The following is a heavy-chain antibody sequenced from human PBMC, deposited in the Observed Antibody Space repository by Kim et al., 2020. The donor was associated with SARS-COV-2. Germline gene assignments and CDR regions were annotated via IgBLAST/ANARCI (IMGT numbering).Heavy chain of an antibody. J-gene: IGHJ6*02. V-gene: IGHV7-4-1*02. Sequence: ASVKVSCKASGYTFASYAMNWVRQAPGQGLEWMGCINTNTGHPTYAQGFTGRFVFSLDTSVSTAYLQISSLKAEDTAVYYCARTYYDNSGYYYNYYGMDVWGQGTTVTVSS. D-gene: IGHD3-22*01. CDR3: ARTYYDNSGYYYNYYGMDV. CDR1: GYTFASYA. CDR2: INTNTGHP.